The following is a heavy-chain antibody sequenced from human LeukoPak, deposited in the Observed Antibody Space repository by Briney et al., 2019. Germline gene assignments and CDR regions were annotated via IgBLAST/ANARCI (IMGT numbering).Heavy chain of an antibody. J-gene: IGHJ4*02. V-gene: IGHV3-23*01. CDR3: AKDFGLAAAGTDY. CDR1: GFTLSTYA. D-gene: IGHD6-13*01. Sequence: GGSLRLSCAASGFTLSTYAMSWVRQAPGKGLEWVSAISGSGGSTYYADSVKGRFTISRDNSKNTLYLQMNSLRAEDTAVYYCAKDFGLAAAGTDYWGQGTLVTVSS. CDR2: ISGSGGST.